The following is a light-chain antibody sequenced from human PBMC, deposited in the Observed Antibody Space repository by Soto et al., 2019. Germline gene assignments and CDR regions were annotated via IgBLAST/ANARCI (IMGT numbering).Light chain of an antibody. V-gene: IGKV3-20*01. CDR1: QSVSSSY. CDR2: GAS. CDR3: QQYGSSPPYT. Sequence: EIVLTQSPGTLSLSPGERATLSSSASQSVSSSYLAWYQQKPGQAPRLLIYGASSRATGIPDRFSGSGSGTDFTLTISRLESEDFAVYYCQQYGSSPPYTFGQGTKLEIK. J-gene: IGKJ2*01.